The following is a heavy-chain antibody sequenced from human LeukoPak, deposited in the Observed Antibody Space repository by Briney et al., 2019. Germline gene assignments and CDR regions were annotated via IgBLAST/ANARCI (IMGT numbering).Heavy chain of an antibody. V-gene: IGHV3-15*01. J-gene: IGHJ6*04. CDR1: GFTFSNAW. D-gene: IGHD2-2*01. CDR3: TTAPLHIVVVPAAILSSGYYYGMDV. CDR2: IKSKTDGGTT. Sequence: PGGSLRLSCAASGFTFSNAWMSWVRQAPGKGLEWVGRIKSKTDGGTTDYAAPVKGRFTISRDDSKNTPYLQMNSLKTEDTAVYYCTTAPLHIVVVPAAILSSGYYYGMDVWGRGTTVTVSS.